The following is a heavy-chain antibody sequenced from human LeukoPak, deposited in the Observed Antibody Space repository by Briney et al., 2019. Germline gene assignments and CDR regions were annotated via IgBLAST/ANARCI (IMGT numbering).Heavy chain of an antibody. D-gene: IGHD1-1*01. CDR1: GFTISGFW. J-gene: IGHJ4*01. V-gene: IGHV3-74*01. CDR3: IREVQVRASASLGL. CDR2: MNSAGTTI. Sequence: PGGSLRLSCAASGFTISGFWMHWVRQVPGEGLVWVARMNSAGTTINYADSVKGRFTISRDNVRNTLHLQMNNLSLEDTAVYFCIREVQVRASASLGLWGRRTLVTVS.